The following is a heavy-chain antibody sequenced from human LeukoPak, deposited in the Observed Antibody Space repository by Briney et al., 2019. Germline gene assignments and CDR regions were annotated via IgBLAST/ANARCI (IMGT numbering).Heavy chain of an antibody. Sequence: ASVKVSCKASGYTFTSYDINWVRQATGQGLEWMGWMNPNSGNTGYAQKFQGRVTMTRNTSISTAYMELSSLGSEDTAVYYCARGAPGSYCSGGSCPYSDYWGQGTLVAVSS. D-gene: IGHD2-15*01. CDR1: GYTFTSYD. CDR3: ARGAPGSYCSGGSCPYSDY. J-gene: IGHJ4*02. CDR2: MNPNSGNT. V-gene: IGHV1-8*01.